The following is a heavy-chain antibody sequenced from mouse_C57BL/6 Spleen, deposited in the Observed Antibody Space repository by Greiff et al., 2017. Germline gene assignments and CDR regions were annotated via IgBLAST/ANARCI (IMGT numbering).Heavy chain of an antibody. J-gene: IGHJ3*01. D-gene: IGHD1-1*01. V-gene: IGHV1-85*01. CDR2: IYPRDGST. CDR1: GYTFTSYD. CDR3: ARNDGAWFAY. Sequence: VKLVESGPELVKPGASVKLSCKASGYTFTSYDINWVKQRPGQGLEWIGCIYPRDGSTKYNEKFKGKATLTVDTSSSTAYMELHSLTSEDSAVYFCARNDGAWFAYWGQGTLVTVSA.